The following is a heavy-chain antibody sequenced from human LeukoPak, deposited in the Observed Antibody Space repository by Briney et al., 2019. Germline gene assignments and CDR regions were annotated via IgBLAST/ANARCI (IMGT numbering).Heavy chain of an antibody. CDR1: GGSISSNYW. Sequence: SGTLSLTCAVSGGSISSNYWWGWVRPPPGKGLEWIGEIYHGGSTNYNPSLKSRDTISLEKSKNQFSMRLWPLSAANTAVYYCARKDYGDYGTFDYWGQGTLVTVSS. J-gene: IGHJ4*02. D-gene: IGHD4-17*01. V-gene: IGHV4-4*02. CDR3: ARKDYGDYGTFDY. CDR2: IYHGGST.